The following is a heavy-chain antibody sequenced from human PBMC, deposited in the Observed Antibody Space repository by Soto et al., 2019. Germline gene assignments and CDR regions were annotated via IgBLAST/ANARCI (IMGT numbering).Heavy chain of an antibody. CDR2: ISGSGGST. Sequence: GRSLRLSCAASGFTFSSYAMSWVRQAPGKGLEWVSAISGSGGSTYYADSVKGRFTISRDNSKNTLYLQMNSLRAEDTAVYDCATRHDYGDIGRGGINDYWGQGTLVTVSS. CDR1: GFTFSSYA. D-gene: IGHD4-17*01. J-gene: IGHJ4*02. CDR3: ATRHDYGDIGRGGINDY. V-gene: IGHV3-23*01.